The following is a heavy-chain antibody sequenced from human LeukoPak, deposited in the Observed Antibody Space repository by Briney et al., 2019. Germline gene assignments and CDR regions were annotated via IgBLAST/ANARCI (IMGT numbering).Heavy chain of an antibody. CDR3: TTAVFRYFDWLLPFDY. D-gene: IGHD3-9*01. J-gene: IGHJ4*02. CDR1: GFTFSNAW. Sequence: GGSLRLSCAASGFTFSNAWMSWVRQAPGKGLEWVGRIKSKTDGGTTDYAAPVKGRFTISRDDSKNTLYLQMNSLKTEDTAVYYCTTAVFRYFDWLLPFDYWGQGTLVTVSS. CDR2: IKSKTDGGTT. V-gene: IGHV3-15*01.